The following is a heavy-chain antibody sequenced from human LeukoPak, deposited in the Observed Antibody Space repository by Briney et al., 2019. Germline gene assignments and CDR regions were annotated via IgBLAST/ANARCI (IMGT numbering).Heavy chain of an antibody. CDR1: GYTFTGYY. Sequence: ASVKVSCKASGYTFTGYYMHWVRQAPGQGLEWMGWISAYNGNTNYAQKLQGRVTMTTDTSTSTAYMELRSLRSDDTAVYYCARTRGVVPAATSSAPPNWFDPWGQGTLVTVSS. D-gene: IGHD2-2*01. J-gene: IGHJ5*02. CDR2: ISAYNGNT. V-gene: IGHV1-18*04. CDR3: ARTRGVVPAATSSAPPNWFDP.